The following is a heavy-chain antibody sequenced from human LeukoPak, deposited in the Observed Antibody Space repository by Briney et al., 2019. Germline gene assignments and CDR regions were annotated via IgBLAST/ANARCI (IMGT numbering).Heavy chain of an antibody. Sequence: GGSLRLSCAASGFTFSSYWMSWVRQAPGKGLEWVANIKQDGSEKYYVDSVKGRFTISRDNAKNSLYLQMNSLRAEDTAVYYCARDRVAWELPGSAFDIWGQGTMVTVSS. D-gene: IGHD1-26*01. J-gene: IGHJ3*02. CDR2: IKQDGSEK. CDR3: ARDRVAWELPGSAFDI. V-gene: IGHV3-7*01. CDR1: GFTFSSYW.